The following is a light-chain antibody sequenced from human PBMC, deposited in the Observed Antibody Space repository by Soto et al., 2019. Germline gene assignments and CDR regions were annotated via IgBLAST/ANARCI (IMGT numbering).Light chain of an antibody. CDR3: SSYTSRYTFF. Sequence: QSVLTQPASVSGSPGQSITISCTGTSSDVGGYNYVSWYQHYPGKAPKLMIYDVSNRPSGVSNRFSGSKSGNTASLTISGLQAEDEVFFSGSSYTSRYTFFFGRGTKAPVL. V-gene: IGLV2-14*03. CDR1: SSDVGGYNY. CDR2: DVS. J-gene: IGLJ1*01.